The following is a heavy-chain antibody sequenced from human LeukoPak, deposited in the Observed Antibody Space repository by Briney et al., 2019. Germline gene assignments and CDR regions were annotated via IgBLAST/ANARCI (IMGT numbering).Heavy chain of an antibody. D-gene: IGHD4/OR15-4a*01. V-gene: IGHV4-34*01. Sequence: SETLSLTCAVYGGSFSGYYWSWIRQPPGKGLEWIGEINHSGSTNYNPSLKSRVTISVDTSKNQFSLKLSSVTAADTAVYYCARVGPLYGAYVLGYWGQGTLVTVSS. CDR1: GGSFSGYY. CDR3: ARVGPLYGAYVLGY. J-gene: IGHJ4*02. CDR2: INHSGST.